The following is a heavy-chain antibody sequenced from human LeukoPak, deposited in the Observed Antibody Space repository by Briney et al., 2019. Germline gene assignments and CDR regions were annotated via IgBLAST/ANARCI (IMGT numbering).Heavy chain of an antibody. CDR3: ARDLPYYYGSGTYYPNDAFDI. D-gene: IGHD3-10*01. Sequence: ASVKVSCKASGYTFTSYGISWVRQAPGQGLEWMGWISAYNGNTNYAQKLQGRVTMTTDRCTSTAYMELRSLRSDDTAVYYCARDLPYYYGSGTYYPNDAFDIWGQGTMVTVSS. J-gene: IGHJ3*02. V-gene: IGHV1-18*01. CDR1: GYTFTSYG. CDR2: ISAYNGNT.